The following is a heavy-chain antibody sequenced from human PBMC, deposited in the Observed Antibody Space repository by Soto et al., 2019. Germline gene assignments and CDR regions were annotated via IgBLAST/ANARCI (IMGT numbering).Heavy chain of an antibody. CDR2: IYYTGNT. D-gene: IGHD6-19*01. CDR1: GGSISSYY. Sequence: SETLSLTCTVSGGSISSYYWSWIRQPPGKGLEWIGYIYYTGNTNYNPSLKSRVTISVDTSKNQFSLKLTSLTAADTAVYYCARARTSSAVDFDYWGQGTLVTVSS. J-gene: IGHJ4*02. V-gene: IGHV4-59*01. CDR3: ARARTSSAVDFDY.